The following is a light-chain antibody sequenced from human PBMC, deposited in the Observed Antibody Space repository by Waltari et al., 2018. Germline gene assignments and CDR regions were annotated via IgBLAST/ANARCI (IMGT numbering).Light chain of an antibody. CDR3: QSADTTGTFPLV. J-gene: IGLJ2*01. CDR2: QDD. V-gene: IGLV3-25*03. CDR1: SFPNQL. Sequence: SFDLTQPPSVSVSPGQTARIPCPGASFPNQLVYWHQQRPGQAPGVVIFQDDKRPSGVPERFSGSTSGTTATLTISGVQAEDEAIYYCQSADTTGTFPLVFGGGTTLTVL.